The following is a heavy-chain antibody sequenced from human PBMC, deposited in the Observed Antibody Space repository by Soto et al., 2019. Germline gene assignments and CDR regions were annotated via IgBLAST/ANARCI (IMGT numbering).Heavy chain of an antibody. J-gene: IGHJ5*02. CDR3: ARGRYGSGSYYKRNWFDP. Sequence: PSETLSLTCAVSGGSISSTNWWNWVRQPPGKGLEWIGEINHSGSTNYNPSLKSRVTISVDTSKNQFSLKLSSVTAADTAVYYCARGRYGSGSYYKRNWFDPWGQGTLVTVSS. D-gene: IGHD3-10*01. CDR1: GGSISSTNW. V-gene: IGHV4-4*02. CDR2: INHSGST.